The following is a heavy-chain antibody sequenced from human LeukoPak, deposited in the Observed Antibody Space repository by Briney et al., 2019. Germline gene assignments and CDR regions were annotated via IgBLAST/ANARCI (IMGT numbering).Heavy chain of an antibody. Sequence: PSETLSLACTVSGGSISSYYWSWIRQPPGKGLEWIGYIYYSGSTNYNPSLKSRVTISVDTSKNQFSLKLSSVTAADTAVYYCARETGWYYYGSGSYNYMDVWGKGTTVTISS. CDR1: GGSISSYY. D-gene: IGHD3-10*01. CDR3: ARETGWYYYGSGSYNYMDV. V-gene: IGHV4-59*01. J-gene: IGHJ6*03. CDR2: IYYSGST.